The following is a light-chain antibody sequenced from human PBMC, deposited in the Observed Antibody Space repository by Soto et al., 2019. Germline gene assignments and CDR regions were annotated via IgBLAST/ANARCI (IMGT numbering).Light chain of an antibody. J-gene: IGKJ5*01. CDR3: QQYGSSPGT. V-gene: IGKV3-20*01. CDR1: QSVGSNF. Sequence: EIVLTQSPGTLSLSPGERATLSCRASQSVGSNFLAWYQQKPGQAPKLLISGASSRATGIPDRFSGSGSGTGFTLTISRLEPEDFALYSCQQYGSSPGTFGQGTRLEIK. CDR2: GAS.